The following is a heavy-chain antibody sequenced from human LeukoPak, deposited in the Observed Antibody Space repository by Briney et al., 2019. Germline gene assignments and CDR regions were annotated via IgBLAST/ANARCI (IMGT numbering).Heavy chain of an antibody. J-gene: IGHJ5*02. CDR3: ARDAVVTARKPPQPHWFDP. V-gene: IGHV1-2*02. CDR1: GYTFTVYY. D-gene: IGHD2-21*02. Sequence: ASVTVSCKAFGYTFTVYYLHWVRQAPGQGLEWMGRIHPISGGTNYAQKFQGRVTMTRDTSITTAYMELSSLRSDDTAVYYCARDAVVTARKPPQPHWFDPWGQGTLVTVSS. CDR2: IHPISGGT.